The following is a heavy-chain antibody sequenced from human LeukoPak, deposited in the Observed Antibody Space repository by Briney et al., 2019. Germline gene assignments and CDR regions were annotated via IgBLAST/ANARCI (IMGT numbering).Heavy chain of an antibody. CDR1: GGSFSGYY. J-gene: IGHJ4*02. CDR3: ARGPRAGT. V-gene: IGHV4-34*01. CDR2: VNHSGST. D-gene: IGHD6-19*01. Sequence: SETLSLACAVYGGSFSGYYWSWIRRPPGKGMEWIGEVNHSGSTNYDPSLKSRVTISVDTSKNQFSLKLSSVTAADTAVYYCARGPRAGTWGQGTLVTVSS.